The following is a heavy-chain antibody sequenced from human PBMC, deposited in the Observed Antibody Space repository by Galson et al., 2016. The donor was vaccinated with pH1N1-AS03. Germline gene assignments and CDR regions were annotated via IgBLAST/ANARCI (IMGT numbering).Heavy chain of an antibody. Sequence: SLRLSCAASGFTFSSYAMNWVRQAPGKGQEWVSAISNSGGTTYYADSVKGRFTISRDNSKNTLYLQMNSLRAEDTAVYYCAKASAAAGTRTFDYWGQGTLVTVSS. V-gene: IGHV3-23*01. CDR2: ISNSGGTT. CDR1: GFTFSSYA. J-gene: IGHJ4*02. D-gene: IGHD6-13*01. CDR3: AKASAAAGTRTFDY.